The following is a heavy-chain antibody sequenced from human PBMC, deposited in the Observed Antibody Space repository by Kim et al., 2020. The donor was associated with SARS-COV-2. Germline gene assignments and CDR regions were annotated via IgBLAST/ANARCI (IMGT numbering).Heavy chain of an antibody. CDR3: ARLTDGDANFDY. Sequence: NYNPSLKSRVTISVDTSKNQFSLKLSSVTAADTAVYYCARLTDGDANFDYWGQGTLVTVSS. V-gene: IGHV4-59*08. D-gene: IGHD4-17*01. J-gene: IGHJ4*02.